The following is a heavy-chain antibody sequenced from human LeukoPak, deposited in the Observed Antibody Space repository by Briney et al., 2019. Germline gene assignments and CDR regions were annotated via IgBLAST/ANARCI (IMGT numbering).Heavy chain of an antibody. J-gene: IGHJ6*02. CDR2: ISYDGSNK. Sequence: GGSLRLSCAASGFTFSSYAMHWVRQAPGKGLERVAVISYDGSNKYYADSVKGRFTISRDNSKNTLYLQMNSLRAEDTAVYYCARAARDIVVVYGMDVWGQGTTVTVSS. CDR1: GFTFSSYA. V-gene: IGHV3-30-3*01. CDR3: ARAARDIVVVYGMDV. D-gene: IGHD2-2*01.